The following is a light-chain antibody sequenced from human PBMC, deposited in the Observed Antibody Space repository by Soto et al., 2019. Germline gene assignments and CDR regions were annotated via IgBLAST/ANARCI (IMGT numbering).Light chain of an antibody. CDR1: QAIRTA. Sequence: AIQLTQSPSSLYASVGDRVTITCRASQAIRTALGWYQQKPGKVPKLLIYAASILQSGVPSRFSGSRSGTDFALTISSLQPEDFATYFCLQDDDYPFNCGGVTKVDIK. CDR2: AAS. V-gene: IGKV1-6*01. J-gene: IGKJ4*01. CDR3: LQDDDYPFN.